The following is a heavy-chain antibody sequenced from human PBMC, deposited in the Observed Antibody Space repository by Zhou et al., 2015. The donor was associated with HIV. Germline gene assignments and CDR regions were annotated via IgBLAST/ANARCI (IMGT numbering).Heavy chain of an antibody. D-gene: IGHD3-10*01. CDR2: IIPIFGTA. V-gene: IGHV1-69*12. CDR3: ARARGSLEGIWFGETDY. J-gene: IGHJ4*02. CDR1: GGTFSSYA. Sequence: QVQLVQSGTEVKKPGSSVKVSCKASGGTFSSYAISWVRQAPGQGLEWMGGIIPIFGTANYAQKFQGRVTITADESTSTAYMELSSLRSEDTAVYYCARARGSLEGIWFGETDYWGQGNPGHRLL.